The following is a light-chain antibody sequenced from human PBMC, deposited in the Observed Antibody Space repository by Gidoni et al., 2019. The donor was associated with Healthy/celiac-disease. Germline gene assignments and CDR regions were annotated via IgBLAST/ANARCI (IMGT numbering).Light chain of an antibody. V-gene: IGKV3-11*01. CDR3: QQRSNWPEMYT. Sequence: EIVLTQSQATLSLSPGDRATLSCRASQSVSSYLAWSQQQPGQAPRLLIYDASNRATGIPARFSGSGSVTDFTLTISSLEPEDFAVYYCQQRSNWPEMYTFGQGTKLEIK. J-gene: IGKJ2*01. CDR2: DAS. CDR1: QSVSSY.